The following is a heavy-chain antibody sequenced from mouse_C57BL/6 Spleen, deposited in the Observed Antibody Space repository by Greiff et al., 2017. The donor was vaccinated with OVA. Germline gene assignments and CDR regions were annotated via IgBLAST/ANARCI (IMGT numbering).Heavy chain of an antibody. V-gene: IGHV1-81*01. D-gene: IGHD1-1*01. CDR3: ARAGSSYAMDY. CDR2: IYPRSGNT. Sequence: VQLQESGAELARPGASVKLSCKASGYTFTSYGISWVKQRTGQGLEWIGEIYPRSGNTYYNEKFKGKATLTADKSSSTAYMELRSLTSEDSAVYFCARAGSSYAMDYWGQGTSVTVSS. CDR1: GYTFTSYG. J-gene: IGHJ4*01.